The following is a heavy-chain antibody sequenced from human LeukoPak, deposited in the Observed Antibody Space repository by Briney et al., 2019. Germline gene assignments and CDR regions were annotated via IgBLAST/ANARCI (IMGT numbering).Heavy chain of an antibody. V-gene: IGHV1-69*04. CDR1: GGTFNSYA. Sequence: GASVKVSCKASGGTFNSYAMSWVRQAPGQGLEWMGIINPSGGSTSYAQKFQGRVTITADKSTSTAYMELNSLRSEDTAVYYCARGGFSGYVQGFYYYMDVWGKGTTVTVSS. CDR2: INPSGGST. J-gene: IGHJ6*03. CDR3: ARGGFSGYVQGFYYYMDV. D-gene: IGHD5-12*01.